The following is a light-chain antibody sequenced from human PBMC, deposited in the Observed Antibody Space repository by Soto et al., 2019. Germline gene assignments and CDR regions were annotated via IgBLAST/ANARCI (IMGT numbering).Light chain of an antibody. J-gene: IGKJ1*01. CDR2: IAS. CDR1: QTINRN. V-gene: IGKV3-15*01. CDR3: QQYNNWPSWT. Sequence: EVVMTQSPATLSVSPGERATLSCRASQTINRNLAWYHQRPGQAPRLLIYIASTRAAGIPARFSGSGSGTEFTLTISSLQSEDSAIYYCQQYNNWPSWTFGQGTKVDIK.